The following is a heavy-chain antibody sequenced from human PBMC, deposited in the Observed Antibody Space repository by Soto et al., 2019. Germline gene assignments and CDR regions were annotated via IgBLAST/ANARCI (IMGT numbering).Heavy chain of an antibody. Sequence: EASVKVSCKASGYTFTSYAVQWVRQAPGQALEWMGLILSSGGGTTYAQKFLGRVTVTRDTSTSTVFMELSSLRSDDTAVYYCARGGHIAVVTASFDYWGQGTLDTVSS. CDR2: ILSSGGGT. V-gene: IGHV1-46*03. J-gene: IGHJ4*02. CDR3: ARGGHIAVVTASFDY. CDR1: GYTFTSYA. D-gene: IGHD2-21*02.